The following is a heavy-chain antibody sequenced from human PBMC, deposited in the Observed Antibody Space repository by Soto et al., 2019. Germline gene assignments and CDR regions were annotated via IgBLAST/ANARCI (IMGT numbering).Heavy chain of an antibody. CDR2: IYFSGSS. Sequence: SETLSLTCTVSGGPISSDYWSWIRQPPGKGLEWIGYIYFSGSSNYNPSLKSRVTMSVDTSQNQFSLKLSSATAADTAVYYCARERSSGYVDYWGQGTMVTVSS. CDR3: ARERSSGYVDY. D-gene: IGHD3-22*01. J-gene: IGHJ4*03. CDR1: GGPISSDY. V-gene: IGHV4-59*01.